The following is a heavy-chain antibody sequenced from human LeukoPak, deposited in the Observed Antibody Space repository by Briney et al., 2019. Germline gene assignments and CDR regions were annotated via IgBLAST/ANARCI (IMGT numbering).Heavy chain of an antibody. J-gene: IGHJ3*02. D-gene: IGHD3-22*01. CDR1: VGTFSSYA. V-gene: IGHV1-69*13. CDR3: ARGGSGYLGAFDI. Sequence: GASVKVSCKASVGTFSSYAISWVRQALGQGLEWMGGIIPIFGTANYAQKFQGRVTITADESTSTAYMELSSLRSEDTAVYYCARGGSGYLGAFDIWGQGTMVTVSS. CDR2: IIPIFGTA.